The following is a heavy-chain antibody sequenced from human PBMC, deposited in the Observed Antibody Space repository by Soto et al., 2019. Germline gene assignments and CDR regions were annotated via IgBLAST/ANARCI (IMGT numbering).Heavy chain of an antibody. Sequence: PSETLSLTCTVSGGSISSYYWSWIRQPPGKGLEWIGYIYYSGSTNYNPSLKSRVTISVDTSKNQFSLELNSVTAADTAVYYCARDTRDGYYFEYWGQGILVTVSS. CDR2: IYYSGST. J-gene: IGHJ4*02. CDR1: GGSISSYY. D-gene: IGHD1-26*01. CDR3: ARDTRDGYYFEY. V-gene: IGHV4-59*12.